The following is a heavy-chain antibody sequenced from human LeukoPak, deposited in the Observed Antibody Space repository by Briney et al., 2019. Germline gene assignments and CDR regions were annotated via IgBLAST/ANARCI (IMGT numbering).Heavy chain of an antibody. CDR3: ARVGEVAPFDY. Sequence: GGSLRLSCAASGFTFSSYAMHWVRQAPGKGLEWVAVISYDGSNKYYADSVKGRFTISRDNSKNTLYLQMNSLRAEDTAVYYCARVGEVAPFDYWGQGTLVTVSS. V-gene: IGHV3-30-3*01. D-gene: IGHD1-26*01. J-gene: IGHJ4*02. CDR2: ISYDGSNK. CDR1: GFTFSSYA.